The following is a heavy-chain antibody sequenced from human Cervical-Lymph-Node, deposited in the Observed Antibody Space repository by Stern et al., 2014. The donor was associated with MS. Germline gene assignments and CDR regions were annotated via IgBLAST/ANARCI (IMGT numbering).Heavy chain of an antibody. D-gene: IGHD5-12*01. CDR2: INPSGRTT. Sequence: VQLVQSGAEVKKPGASVEVSCTSSGFSFNTYYMHWVRQAPGQGLEWLGLINPSGRTTTYAHKFQARMTMTRDTSTTTFYMILDSLTSDDTAVYFCASRIGGYRKNDAFDIWGQGTVVTVSS. V-gene: IGHV1-46*02. CDR3: ASRIGGYRKNDAFDI. CDR1: GFSFNTYY. J-gene: IGHJ3*02.